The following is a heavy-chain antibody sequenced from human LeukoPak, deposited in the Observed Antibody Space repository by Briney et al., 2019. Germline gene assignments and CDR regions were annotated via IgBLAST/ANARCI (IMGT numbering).Heavy chain of an antibody. Sequence: SETLSLTCTVSGYSISSGFWGWIRQPPGKGLEWIGSIYHSGSTHYNSSLKSRVTMSVDTSKNQFSLKLSSVTAADTAVYYCARYDFNKFFDYWGQGTLVTVSS. CDR1: GYSISSGF. CDR3: ARYDFNKFFDY. D-gene: IGHD3-3*01. J-gene: IGHJ4*02. CDR2: IYHSGST. V-gene: IGHV4-38-2*02.